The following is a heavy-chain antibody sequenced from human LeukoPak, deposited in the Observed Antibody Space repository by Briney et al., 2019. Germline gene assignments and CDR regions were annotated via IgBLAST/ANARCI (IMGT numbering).Heavy chain of an antibody. CDR2: IYYSGST. CDR3: ARARHLYYYYYGMDV. Sequence: SETLSLTCTVSGGSISSYYWSWIRQPPGKGLEWIGYIYYSGSTNYNPSLKSRVTISVDTSKNQFSLKLSSVTAADTAVYYCARARHLYYYYYGMDVWGQGTTVTVSS. V-gene: IGHV4-59*01. CDR1: GGSISSYY. J-gene: IGHJ6*02.